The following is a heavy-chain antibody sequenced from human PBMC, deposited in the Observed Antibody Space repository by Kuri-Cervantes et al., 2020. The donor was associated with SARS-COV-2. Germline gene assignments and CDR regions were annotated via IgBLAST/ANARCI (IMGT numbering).Heavy chain of an antibody. J-gene: IGHJ6*02. CDR3: ARQVELSLDEYGMDI. CDR1: GASISSNTYY. CDR2: VSYTGNT. D-gene: IGHD1-7*01. Sequence: SETLSLTCSVSGASISSNTYYWGWIRQPPGKGLEWIGSVSYTGNTYLNPSLKSRVTISVHTSKTQFSLNLSSVTVADTAVYYCARQVELSLDEYGMDIRGQGTTVTVSS. V-gene: IGHV4-39*01.